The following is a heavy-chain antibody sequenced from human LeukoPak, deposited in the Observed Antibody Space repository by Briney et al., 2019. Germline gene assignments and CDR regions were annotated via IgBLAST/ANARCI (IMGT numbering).Heavy chain of an antibody. V-gene: IGHV1-46*01. Sequence: ASVKVSCKASGYTFTRYTFTNYYMHWVRQAPGQGLEWMGIINPSAVSTSYAQQFQGRVTMTRDPSTSTVYMEVSSLTSEDTAVYYCARNGWVGASQLGDIDTWGQGTMVTVSP. CDR2: INPSAVST. CDR1: GYTFTRYTFTNYY. D-gene: IGHD1-26*01. J-gene: IGHJ3*02. CDR3: ARNGWVGASQLGDIDT.